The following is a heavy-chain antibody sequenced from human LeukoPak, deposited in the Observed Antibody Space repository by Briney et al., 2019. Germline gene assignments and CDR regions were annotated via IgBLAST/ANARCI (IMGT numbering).Heavy chain of an antibody. J-gene: IGHJ6*04. D-gene: IGHD3-10*01. CDR1: GFTFSSYE. V-gene: IGHV3-48*03. CDR3: ARDYYGSWSYYNAGMDV. CDR2: ISSSGSTI. Sequence: GGSLRLSCAASGFTFSSYEMNWVRQAPGKGLEWVSYISSSGSTIYYADSVKGRFTISRDNAKNSLYLQMNSLRAEDTAVYYCARDYYGSWSYYNAGMDVWGKGTTVTVSS.